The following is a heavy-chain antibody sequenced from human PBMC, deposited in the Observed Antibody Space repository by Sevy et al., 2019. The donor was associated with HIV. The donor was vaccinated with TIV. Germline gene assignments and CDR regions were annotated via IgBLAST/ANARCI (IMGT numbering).Heavy chain of an antibody. CDR1: GLTFSDYY. V-gene: IGHV3-11*01. CDR2: ISSSGTTL. J-gene: IGHJ4*02. CDR3: VGRRYSYTYSWSYHFDY. Sequence: GGSLRLSCAASGLTFSDYYMSWIRQAPGKGLEWLSYISSSGTTLYSADSVKDRFAISRDNAKNSLYRQMNSLRAEDTAVYFCVGRRYSYTYSWSYHFDYWGQGALVTVSS. D-gene: IGHD5-18*01.